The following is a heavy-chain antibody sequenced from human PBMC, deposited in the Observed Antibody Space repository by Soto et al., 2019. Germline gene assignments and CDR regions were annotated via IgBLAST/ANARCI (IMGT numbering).Heavy chain of an antibody. CDR2: ITGSGDKT. Sequence: EVQLLESGGNFVQPGGSLRLSCAASGFSLKNYAMTWVRQAPGKGLEWVSGITGSGDKTYYADSVKGRFIISRDNSENTLYLQMNSLRAEDTARYYCARDCSSSSCSVWRYWGQGTQVTVSS. D-gene: IGHD2-2*01. CDR1: GFSLKNYA. J-gene: IGHJ4*02. V-gene: IGHV3-23*01. CDR3: ARDCSSSSCSVWRY.